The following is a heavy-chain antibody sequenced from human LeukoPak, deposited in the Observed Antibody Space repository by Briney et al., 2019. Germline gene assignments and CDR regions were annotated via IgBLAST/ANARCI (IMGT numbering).Heavy chain of an antibody. V-gene: IGHV4-34*01. CDR3: AGDCSSTSRPDV. CDR1: AGSFSGYY. J-gene: IGHJ6*02. CDR2: INHSGST. D-gene: IGHD2-2*01. Sequence: SETLSLTCAVYAGSFSGYYWSWIRQPPGKGLEWIGEINHSGSTNYNPSLKSRVTISVDTSKNQYSLKLSSVTAADTAVYYCAGDCSSTSRPDVWGQGTTVTVSS.